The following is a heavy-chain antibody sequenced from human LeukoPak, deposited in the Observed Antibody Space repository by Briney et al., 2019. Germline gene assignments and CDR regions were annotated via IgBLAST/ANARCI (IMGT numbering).Heavy chain of an antibody. Sequence: PGRSLRLSCAASGFPFSRYAVHWVRQAPGKGLEWVAIISYDGGNEYYADSVKGRFTISRDNSKNTLYLQMNSLRAEDTAVYYCAKITISGYYYPAGVDYWGQGTLVTVSS. D-gene: IGHD3-22*01. J-gene: IGHJ4*02. V-gene: IGHV3-30-3*02. CDR1: GFPFSRYA. CDR2: ISYDGGNE. CDR3: AKITISGYYYPAGVDY.